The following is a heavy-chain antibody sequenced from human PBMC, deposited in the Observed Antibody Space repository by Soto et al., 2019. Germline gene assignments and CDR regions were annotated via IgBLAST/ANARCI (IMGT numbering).Heavy chain of an antibody. CDR1: GITFRTYG. CDR2: ISYEGRDK. V-gene: IGHV3-30*03. D-gene: IGHD5-12*01. CDR3: SPGSNYFDY. J-gene: IGHJ4*02. Sequence: QVHVVESGGGVVQPGRSLRLSCAASGITFRTYGMHWVRQAPGKGLEWVALISYEGRDKYYADSVKGRFTNSRDNSKNTLYLHMNSLRAEDTAVYYCSPGSNYFDYWGQGTLVTVSS.